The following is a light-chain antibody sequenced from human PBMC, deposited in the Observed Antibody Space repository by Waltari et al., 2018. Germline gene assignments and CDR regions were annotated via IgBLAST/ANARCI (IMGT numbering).Light chain of an antibody. J-gene: IGLJ2*01. CDR1: WSNIGAGYD. CDR3: QSYDTSLGVV. V-gene: IGLV1-40*01. CDR2: GVN. Sequence: QSVLTQPPSVSGAHGQRVTISCTGSWSNIGAGYDCPWYQQLPGKAPTLLVYGVNTRPPGVPDRFFGSKSGTSASLAIPGLQPEDEADYYCQSYDTSLGVVFGGGTKLTVL.